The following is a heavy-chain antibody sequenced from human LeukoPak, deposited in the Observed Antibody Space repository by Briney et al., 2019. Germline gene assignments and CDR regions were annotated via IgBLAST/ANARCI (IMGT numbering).Heavy chain of an antibody. CDR2: INHNGNVN. CDR1: GFTFGASA. V-gene: IGHV3-7*04. J-gene: IGHJ6*02. Sequence: GGSLRLSCTVSGFTFGASAMSWFRQAPGKGLEWVASINHNGNVNYYVDSVKGRFTISRDNAKNSLYLQMSNLRAEDTAVYFCARGGGLDVWGQGATVTVSS. CDR3: ARGGGLDV.